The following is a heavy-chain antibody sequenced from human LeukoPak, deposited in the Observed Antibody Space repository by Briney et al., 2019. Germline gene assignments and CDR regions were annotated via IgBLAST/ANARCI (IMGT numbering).Heavy chain of an antibody. CDR2: IYWEDDK. CDR1: GFSLSTSRVG. J-gene: IGHJ4*02. V-gene: IGHV2-5*02. D-gene: IGHD1-26*01. CDR3: AHRRESGSYSGSFDY. Sequence: SGPTLVKPTQTLTLTCTFSGFSLSTSRVGVGWIRQPPGKALEWLALIYWEDDKRYLSSLKSRLTITKDTSKNQVVLTLTNMDPVDTATYYCAHRRESGSYSGSFDYWGQGTLVTVSS.